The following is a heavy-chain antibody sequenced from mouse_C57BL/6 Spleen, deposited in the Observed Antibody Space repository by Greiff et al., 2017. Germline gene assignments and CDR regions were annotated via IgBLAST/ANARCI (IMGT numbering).Heavy chain of an antibody. CDR3: ARWSSGNDLDY. CDR2: IYPGDGDT. Sequence: QVQLQQSGPELVKPGASVKISCKASGYAFRSSWMNWVKQRPGKGLEWIGRIYPGDGDTNYNGKFKGKATLTADKSSSTAYMQLSSLTSEDSAVYFCARWSSGNDLDYGGQGTTVTVSS. CDR1: GYAFRSSW. V-gene: IGHV1-82*01. J-gene: IGHJ2*01. D-gene: IGHD1-3*01.